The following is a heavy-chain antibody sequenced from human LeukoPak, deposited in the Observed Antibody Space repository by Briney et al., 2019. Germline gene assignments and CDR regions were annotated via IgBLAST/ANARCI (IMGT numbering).Heavy chain of an antibody. CDR1: GFTFSSYG. Sequence: GRSLRLSCAASGFTFSSYGMHWVRQAPGKGLEWVAVISYDGSNKYYADSVKGRFTISRDNSKNTLYLQMNSLRAEDTAVYYCAMYGSGSYGYFDYWGQGTLVTVSS. J-gene: IGHJ4*02. CDR2: ISYDGSNK. V-gene: IGHV3-30*03. D-gene: IGHD3-10*01. CDR3: AMYGSGSYGYFDY.